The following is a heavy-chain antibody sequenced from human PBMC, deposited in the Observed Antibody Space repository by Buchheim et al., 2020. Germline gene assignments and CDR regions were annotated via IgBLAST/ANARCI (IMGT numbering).Heavy chain of an antibody. CDR1: GFTFSSYW. V-gene: IGHV3-7*01. CDR3: ARDRGWLQFDY. CDR2: IKEDGSEK. J-gene: IGHJ4*02. D-gene: IGHD6-19*01. Sequence: EVQLVESGGGLVQPGGSLRLSCAASGFTFSSYWISWVRQAPGKGLEWVANIKEDGSEKCYVDSVKGRFTISRDNAKSSLYLQMNSLRAEDTAVYYCARDRGWLQFDYWGQGTL.